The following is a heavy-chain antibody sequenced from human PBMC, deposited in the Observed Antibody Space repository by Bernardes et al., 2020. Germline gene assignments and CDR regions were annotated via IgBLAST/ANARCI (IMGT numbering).Heavy chain of an antibody. D-gene: IGHD2-15*01. CDR3: ARDGGANVVVVAGGFDY. Sequence: GGSLRLSCAASGFTFSSYWMHWVRQAPGKGLVWVSRINSDGSSTSYADSVKGRFTISRDNAKNTLYLQMNSLRAEDTAVYYCARDGGANVVVVAGGFDYWGQGTLVTVSS. CDR1: GFTFSSYW. V-gene: IGHV3-74*01. CDR2: INSDGSST. J-gene: IGHJ4*02.